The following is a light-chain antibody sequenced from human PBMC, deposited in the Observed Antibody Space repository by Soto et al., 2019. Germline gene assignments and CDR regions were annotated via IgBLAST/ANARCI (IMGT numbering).Light chain of an antibody. V-gene: IGKV3-11*01. CDR1: QSVRSS. CDR2: DAS. J-gene: IGKJ4*01. Sequence: EFALTQSSATLSLSPGERATLSCRASQSVRSSLAWYQQKPGQAPRLLIYDASNRATGIPARFSGSGSGTDFTLTISSLEPEDFAVYYCQQRSSWLLTFGGGTKVEIK. CDR3: QQRSSWLLT.